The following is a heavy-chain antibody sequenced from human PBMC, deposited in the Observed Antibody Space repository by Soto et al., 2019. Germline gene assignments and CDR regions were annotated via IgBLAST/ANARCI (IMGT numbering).Heavy chain of an antibody. Sequence: PGGSLRLSCAASGFPFGSYGMTWVRQAPGKGLEWVSSISGSGGEKYYVDSVNGRFTISRDNSRNTLTLQMNSLRVEDTAVYYCARAIFDYWGQGTLVTVSS. CDR2: ISGSGGEK. D-gene: IGHD3-9*01. J-gene: IGHJ4*02. CDR3: ARAIFDY. CDR1: GFPFGSYG. V-gene: IGHV3-23*01.